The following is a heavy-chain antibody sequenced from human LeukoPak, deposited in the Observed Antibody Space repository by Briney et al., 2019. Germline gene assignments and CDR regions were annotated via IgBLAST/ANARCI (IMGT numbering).Heavy chain of an antibody. V-gene: IGHV4-34*09. Sequence: SETLSLTCAVYGGSFSGYYWSWIRQPPGKGLDWIAYISYNGGIYYNPSFQSRATISLDTSKNQFSLKLSSVAAADTALYYCARTGDGYIYADYWGQGIRVTVSS. CDR1: GGSFSGYY. CDR3: ARTGDGYIYADY. D-gene: IGHD5-18*01. J-gene: IGHJ4*02. CDR2: ISYNGGI.